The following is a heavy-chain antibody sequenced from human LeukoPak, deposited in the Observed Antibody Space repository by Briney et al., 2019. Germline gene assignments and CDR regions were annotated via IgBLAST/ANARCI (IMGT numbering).Heavy chain of an antibody. D-gene: IGHD2-2*01. V-gene: IGHV1-18*01. CDR2: ISGYNGNT. J-gene: IGHJ6*02. CDR1: GYTFTSYG. Sequence: ASVKVSCKASGYTFTSYGISWVRRAPGQGLEWMGWISGYNGNTNYAQELQGRVTMTTDTSTSTAYMNLRSLRSDDTAVYYCARAPRRCSSTSCYVDYYYYGMDVWGQGTSVTVSS. CDR3: ARAPRRCSSTSCYVDYYYYGMDV.